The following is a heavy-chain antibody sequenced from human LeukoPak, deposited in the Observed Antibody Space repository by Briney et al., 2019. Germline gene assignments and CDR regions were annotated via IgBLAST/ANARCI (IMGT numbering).Heavy chain of an antibody. D-gene: IGHD3-3*01. J-gene: IGHJ4*02. V-gene: IGHV3-33*06. CDR3: AKDTSGVVLTGGIDY. Sequence: QTGGSLRLSCAASGFTFSSYGMHWVRQAPGKGLEWVAVIWYDGSNKYYADSVKGRFTISRDNSKSTLYLQMNSLRAEDTAVYYCAKDTSGVVLTGGIDYWGQGTLVTVSS. CDR1: GFTFSSYG. CDR2: IWYDGSNK.